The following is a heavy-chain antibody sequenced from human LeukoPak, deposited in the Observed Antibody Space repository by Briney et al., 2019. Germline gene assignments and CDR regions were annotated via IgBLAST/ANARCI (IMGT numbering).Heavy chain of an antibody. Sequence: GGSLRLSCVASGFTFSTFCMHWVRQAPGKGLEWVAFIRYDGNSEYYTDSVKGRFTIFRDNSKNTTFLQMNSLRADAAAAYYSAKDLELVGGSNYFDSWGQGTLVTVSS. CDR3: AKDLELVGGSNYFDS. V-gene: IGHV3-30*02. CDR1: GFTFSTFC. D-gene: IGHD3-16*01. CDR2: IRYDGNSE. J-gene: IGHJ4*02.